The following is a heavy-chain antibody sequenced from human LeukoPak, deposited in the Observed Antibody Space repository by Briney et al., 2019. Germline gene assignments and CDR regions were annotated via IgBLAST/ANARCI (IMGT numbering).Heavy chain of an antibody. Sequence: GGSLRLSCAASGFSFSSYGMHWVRQAPGKGLEWVAVIWYDGSNKYYADSVKGRFTISRDNSKNKLYLQMNSLRAEDTALYYCARGTAYSYYNMDVWGQGTTVTVSS. V-gene: IGHV3-33*01. CDR1: GFSFSSYG. J-gene: IGHJ6*02. CDR3: ARGTAYSYYNMDV. CDR2: IWYDGSNK.